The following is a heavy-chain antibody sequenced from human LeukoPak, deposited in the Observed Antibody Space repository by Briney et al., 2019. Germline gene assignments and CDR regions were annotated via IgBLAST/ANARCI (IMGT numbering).Heavy chain of an antibody. CDR1: GYTFTGYY. D-gene: IGHD6-19*01. CDR3: ASQNGVAVASRGPYYYYYMDV. V-gene: IGHV1-2*06. CDR2: INPNSGGT. Sequence: ASVKVSCKASGYTFTGYYMHWVRQAPGQGLEWMGRINPNSGGTNYAQKFQGRVTMTRDTSISTAYMELSRLRSDDTAVYYCASQNGVAVASRGPYYYYYMDVWGKGTTVTVSS. J-gene: IGHJ6*03.